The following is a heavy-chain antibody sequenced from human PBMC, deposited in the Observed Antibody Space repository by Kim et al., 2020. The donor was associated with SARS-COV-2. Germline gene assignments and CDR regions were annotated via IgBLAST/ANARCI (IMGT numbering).Heavy chain of an antibody. J-gene: IGHJ5*02. D-gene: IGHD6-19*01. Sequence: ETLSLTCTVSGGSISSSSYYWGWIRQPPGKGLEWIGSIYYSGSTYYNPSLKSRVTISVDTSKNQFSLKLSSVTAADTAVYYCARQIAVAGTYWFDPWGQGTLVTVSS. V-gene: IGHV4-39*01. CDR2: IYYSGST. CDR1: GGSISSSSYY. CDR3: ARQIAVAGTYWFDP.